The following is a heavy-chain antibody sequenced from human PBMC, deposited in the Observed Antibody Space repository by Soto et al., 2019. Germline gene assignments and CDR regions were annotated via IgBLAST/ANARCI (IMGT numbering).Heavy chain of an antibody. CDR2: INHSGST. CDR1: GGSFSGYY. J-gene: IGHJ6*02. V-gene: IGHV4-34*01. D-gene: IGHD1-20*01. Sequence: TLSLTCAVYGGSFSGYYWSWIRQPPGKGLEWIGEINHSGSTNYNPSLKSRVTISVDTSKNQFSLKLSSVTAADTAVYYCARLLPSITGTTYYYYYGMDVWGQGTTVTVSS. CDR3: ARLLPSITGTTYYYYYGMDV.